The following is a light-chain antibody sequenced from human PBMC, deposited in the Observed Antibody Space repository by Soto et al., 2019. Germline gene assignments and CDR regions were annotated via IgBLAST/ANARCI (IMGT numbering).Light chain of an antibody. CDR1: QSVSSS. CDR3: QQRSNWPLIT. CDR2: DAS. V-gene: IGKV3-11*01. Sequence: EIVFTQSPATLSLSPGERATLSCRASQSVSSSLAWYQQKPGQAPRLLIYDASNRATGIPARFSGGGSGTDFTLTISSLEPEDFAVYYCQQRSNWPLITFGQGTRLEIK. J-gene: IGKJ5*01.